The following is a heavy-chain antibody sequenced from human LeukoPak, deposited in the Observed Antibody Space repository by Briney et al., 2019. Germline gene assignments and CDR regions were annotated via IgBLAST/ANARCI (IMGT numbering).Heavy chain of an antibody. D-gene: IGHD2-15*01. Sequence: GGSLRLSGAASGFTFSSHRMHWVRQAPGKGLVWVSRINNDGTSTTYADSVKGRFTISRDNTKNMLYLEMKSLRVEDTAVYYCASTISCLLWGQGTLVTVSS. CDR3: ASTISCLL. J-gene: IGHJ4*02. CDR2: INNDGTST. CDR1: GFTFSSHR. V-gene: IGHV3-74*01.